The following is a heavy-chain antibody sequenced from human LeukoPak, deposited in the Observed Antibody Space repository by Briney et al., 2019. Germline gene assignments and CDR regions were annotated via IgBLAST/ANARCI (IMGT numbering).Heavy chain of an antibody. CDR1: GGTFSSCA. V-gene: IGHV1-69*05. D-gene: IGHD1-26*01. Sequence: SVKVPCKASGGTFSSCAISWVRQAPGQGLEWMGRIIPIFGTANYAQKFQGRVTITTDESTSTAYMELSSLRSEDTAVYYCARDSQWELLPHFDYWGQGTLVTVSS. CDR2: IIPIFGTA. J-gene: IGHJ4*02. CDR3: ARDSQWELLPHFDY.